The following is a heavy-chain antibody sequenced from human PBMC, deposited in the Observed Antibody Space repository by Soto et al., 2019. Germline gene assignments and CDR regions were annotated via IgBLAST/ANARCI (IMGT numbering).Heavy chain of an antibody. CDR2: IYYSGST. D-gene: IGHD3-22*01. V-gene: IGHV4-31*03. Sequence: QVQLQESGPGLVKPSQTLSLTCTVSGGSISSGGYYWSWIRHHPGKGLEWIGYIYYSGSTYYNPSLKSRVTISVDTSKNQFSLKLSSVTAADTAVYYCARYYYDSSGYFRCFDYWGQGTLVTVSS. J-gene: IGHJ4*02. CDR3: ARYYYDSSGYFRCFDY. CDR1: GGSISSGGYY.